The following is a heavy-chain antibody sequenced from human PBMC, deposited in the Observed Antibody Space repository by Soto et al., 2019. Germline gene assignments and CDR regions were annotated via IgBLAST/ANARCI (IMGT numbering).Heavy chain of an antibody. CDR3: ARHLNVVLPPAQPVDGLRYALDV. V-gene: IGHV5-51*01. J-gene: IGHJ6*02. CDR1: EYPFPYYW. CDR2: IYPADSDA. D-gene: IGHD2-2*01. Sequence: EVQLVQSGAEVKRPGESLKISCQGSEYPFPYYWIAWVRQMPGKGLEWMGFIYPADSDARYSPSFQGQVSFSADKSTNTAYLHWSSLRASDSAMYFCARHLNVVLPPAQPVDGLRYALDVWGQGTTVTVSS.